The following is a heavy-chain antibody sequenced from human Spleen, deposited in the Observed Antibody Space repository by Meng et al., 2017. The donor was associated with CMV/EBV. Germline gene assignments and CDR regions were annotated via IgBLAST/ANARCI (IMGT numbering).Heavy chain of an antibody. CDR1: GGSISSYY. CDR3: ARGRLPYY. D-gene: IGHD5-18*01. Sequence: TLSLTCTVSGGSISSYYWSWIRQPPGKGLEWIGYIYYSGSTNYNPSLKSRVTISVDTSKNQFSLKLSSVTAADTAVYYCARGRLPYYWGQGTLVTVSS. CDR2: IYYSGST. V-gene: IGHV4-59*01. J-gene: IGHJ4*02.